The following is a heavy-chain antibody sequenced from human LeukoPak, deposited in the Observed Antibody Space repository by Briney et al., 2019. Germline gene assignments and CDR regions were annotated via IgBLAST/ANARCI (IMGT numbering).Heavy chain of an antibody. CDR3: ARVFGGWLLLPRPLYYYYGMDV. V-gene: IGHV4-34*01. Sequence: PSETLSLTCAVYGGSFSGYYWSWIRQPPGKGLEWIGETNHSGSTNYNPSLKSRVTISVDTSKNQFSLKLSSVTAADTAVYYCARVFGGWLLLPRPLYYYYGMDVWGQGTTVTVSS. D-gene: IGHD3-22*01. CDR2: TNHSGST. CDR1: GGSFSGYY. J-gene: IGHJ6*02.